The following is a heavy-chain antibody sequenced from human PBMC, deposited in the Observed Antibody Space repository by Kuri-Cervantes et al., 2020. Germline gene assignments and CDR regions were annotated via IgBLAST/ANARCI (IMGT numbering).Heavy chain of an antibody. CDR3: ARVATNYYDSSGYSHDAFDI. J-gene: IGHJ3*02. CDR1: GGSIRTYY. Sequence: SETLSLTCSVSGGSIRTYYWSWIRQPPGKRLEWIGYVYYSGSTNYNPSLKSRVTISVDTSKNQFSLKLSSVTAADTAVYYCARVATNYYDSSGYSHDAFDIWGQGTMVTVSS. V-gene: IGHV4-59*01. CDR2: VYYSGST. D-gene: IGHD3-22*01.